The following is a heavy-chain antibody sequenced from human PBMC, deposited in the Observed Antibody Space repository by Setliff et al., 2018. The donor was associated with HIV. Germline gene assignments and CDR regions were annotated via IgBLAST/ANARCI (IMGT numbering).Heavy chain of an antibody. CDR3: ARVRGSSYFGTFDY. V-gene: IGHV4-30-4*08. J-gene: IGHJ4*02. CDR1: GGSISSGDYY. CDR2: IYYSGST. Sequence: SETLSLTCTVSGGSISSGDYYWSWIRQPPGTGLEWIGYIYYSGSTYYNPSLKSRVTISVDTSKNQFSLKLSSVTALDTAVYYCARVRGSSYFGTFDYWGQGALVTVSS. D-gene: IGHD1-26*01.